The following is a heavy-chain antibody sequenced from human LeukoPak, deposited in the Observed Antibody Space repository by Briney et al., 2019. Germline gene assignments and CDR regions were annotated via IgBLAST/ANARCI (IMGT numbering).Heavy chain of an antibody. CDR1: GFTFSSYW. CDR3: AREGRRFGSYESNWFDP. CDR2: IKQDGSEK. D-gene: IGHD3-10*01. J-gene: IGHJ5*02. Sequence: LSGGSLRLSCAASGFTFSSYWMSWVRQAPGKGLEWVANIKQDGSEKYYVDSAKGRFTISRDNAKNSLYLQMNSLRAEDTAVYYCAREGRRFGSYESNWFDPWGQGTLVTVSS. V-gene: IGHV3-7*01.